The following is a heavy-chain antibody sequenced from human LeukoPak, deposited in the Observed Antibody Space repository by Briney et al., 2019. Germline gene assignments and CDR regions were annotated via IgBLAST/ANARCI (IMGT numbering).Heavy chain of an antibody. V-gene: IGHV3-23*01. Sequence: GGSLRLSCAASGFAFSNYGMSWVRQAPGKGLEWASAISGSGDNTYYADSVKGRFTISRDISTNTLFLQMNSLRAEDTAMFYCAKGIYGGNTMFYFDHWGQGTLVAVSS. CDR2: ISGSGDNT. CDR3: AKGIYGGNTMFYFDH. D-gene: IGHD4-23*01. CDR1: GFAFSNYG. J-gene: IGHJ4*02.